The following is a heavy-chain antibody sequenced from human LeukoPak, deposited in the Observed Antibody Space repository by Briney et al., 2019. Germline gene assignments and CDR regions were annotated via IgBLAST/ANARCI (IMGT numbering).Heavy chain of an antibody. Sequence: ASVKVSCKASGYTFTGYYMHWVRQAPGQGLEWMGWINPNSGGTNYAQKFQGRVTMTRDTSISTAYMELSRLRSDDTAVYYCARVGAVATIGWAIDYWGQGTLVTVSS. J-gene: IGHJ4*02. CDR2: INPNSGGT. V-gene: IGHV1-2*02. CDR3: ARVGAVATIGWAIDY. CDR1: GYTFTGYY. D-gene: IGHD5-12*01.